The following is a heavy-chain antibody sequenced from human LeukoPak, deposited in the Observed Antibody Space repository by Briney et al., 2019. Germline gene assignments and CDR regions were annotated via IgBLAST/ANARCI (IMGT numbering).Heavy chain of an antibody. Sequence: SETLSLTCAVYGGSFSGYYWSWIRQPPGKGLEWIGEINHSGSTNYNPSLKSRVTMSLDTSKNQFSLKLSSVTAADTAVYYCARDRVESSGYYYYYGIDVWGQGTTVTVSS. J-gene: IGHJ6*02. D-gene: IGHD1-1*01. CDR3: ARDRVESSGYYYYYGIDV. CDR2: INHSGST. V-gene: IGHV4-34*01. CDR1: GGSFSGYY.